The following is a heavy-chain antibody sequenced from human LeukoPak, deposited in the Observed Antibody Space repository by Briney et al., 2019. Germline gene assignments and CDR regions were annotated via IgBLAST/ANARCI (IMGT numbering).Heavy chain of an antibody. CDR3: ARPDYFASHD. V-gene: IGHV5-51*01. CDR2: IYPDDSRT. D-gene: IGHD2/OR15-2a*01. CDR1: GYNFPKSW. J-gene: IGHJ4*02. Sequence: GESLKISCKASGYNFPKSWIGWVRQMPGKGLEWMAIIYPDDSRTKYSPSFQGQVTISVDRSINTAYLQWSSLRASDTAMYYCARPDYFASHDWGQGTLVTVSS.